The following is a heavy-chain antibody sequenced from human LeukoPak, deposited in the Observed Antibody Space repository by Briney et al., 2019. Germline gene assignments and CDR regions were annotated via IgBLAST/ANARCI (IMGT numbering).Heavy chain of an antibody. CDR3: AKDYGSGSYSPYYFDY. D-gene: IGHD3-10*01. CDR1: GFTFSSYG. V-gene: IGHV3-30*18. CDR2: ISYDGSNK. J-gene: IGHJ4*02. Sequence: GRSLRLSCAASGFTFSSYGMHWVRQAPGKGLEWVAVISYDGSNKYYADSVKGRFTISRDNSKNTLYLQMNSLRAEDTAVYYCAKDYGSGSYSPYYFDYWGQGTLVTVSS.